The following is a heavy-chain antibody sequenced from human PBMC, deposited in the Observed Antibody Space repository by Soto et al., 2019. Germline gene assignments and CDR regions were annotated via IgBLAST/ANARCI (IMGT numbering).Heavy chain of an antibody. CDR2: IGTAGDT. V-gene: IGHV3-13*01. J-gene: IGHJ3*01. D-gene: IGHD6-19*01. CDR1: GFIFSDYD. Sequence: EGQLVESGGGLVQPGGSLRLACVASGFIFSDYDMHWVRQATGKSLEWVSAIGTAGDTHYSDSLKSRFTTSKENGVNSLYLQMNSVRAVYKAVYYCARDPSGWGLDVWGQGTMVTVSS. CDR3: ARDPSGWGLDV.